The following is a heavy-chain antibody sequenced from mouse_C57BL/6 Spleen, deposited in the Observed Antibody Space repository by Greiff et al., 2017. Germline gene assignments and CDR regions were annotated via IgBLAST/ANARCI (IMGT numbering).Heavy chain of an antibody. CDR1: GFTFSDYG. CDR3: ARDGRTLLAY. V-gene: IGHV5-17*01. CDR2: ISSGSSTI. Sequence: EVMLVESGGGLVKPGGSLKLSCAASGFTFSDYGMHWVRQAPEKGLEWVAYISSGSSTIYYADTVKGRFTISRDNAKNTLFLQMTSLRSEEPAMYYCARDGRTLLAYWGQGTLVTVSA. D-gene: IGHD1-1*01. J-gene: IGHJ3*01.